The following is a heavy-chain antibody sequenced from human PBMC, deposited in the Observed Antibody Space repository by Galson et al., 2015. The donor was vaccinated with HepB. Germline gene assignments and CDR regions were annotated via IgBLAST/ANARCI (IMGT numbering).Heavy chain of an antibody. V-gene: IGHV5-51*01. D-gene: IGHD2-15*01. CDR2: IYPGDSDT. CDR3: ARGYCSGGSCYEVDY. CDR1: GYSFTSYW. Sequence: QSGAEVTKPGESLKISCKGSGYSFTSYWIGWVRQMPGKGLEWMGIIYPGDSDTRYSPSFQGQVTISADKSISTAYLQWSSLKASDTAMYYCARGYCSGGSCYEVDYWGQGTLVTVSS. J-gene: IGHJ4*02.